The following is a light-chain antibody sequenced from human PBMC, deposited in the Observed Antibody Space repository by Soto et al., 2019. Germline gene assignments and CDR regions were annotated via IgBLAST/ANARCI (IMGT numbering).Light chain of an antibody. J-gene: IGKJ3*01. CDR2: DVS. CDR3: QQRSLGT. V-gene: IGKV3-11*01. CDR1: QSVSGY. Sequence: IVLTQSPATLSLSPGERATLSCRASQSVSGYLAWYQQKPGQAPRLLIYDVSSRATGIPARFSGSGSGTDFTLTISGLEPEDVAVYYCQQRSLGTFGPGTKVDIK.